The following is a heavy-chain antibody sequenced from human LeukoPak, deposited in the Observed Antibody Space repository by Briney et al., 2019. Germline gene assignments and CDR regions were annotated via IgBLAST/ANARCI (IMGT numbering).Heavy chain of an antibody. CDR3: AREPGVYYDRVLGAFDI. CDR1: GYTFTSYY. D-gene: IGHD3-22*01. Sequence: ASVKVSCKASGYTFTSYYMHWVRQAPGQGLEWMGIINPSGGSTSYAQKFQGRVTMTRDTSTSTVYMELSSLRSEDTAVYYCAREPGVYYDRVLGAFDIWSQGTMVTVSS. CDR2: INPSGGST. J-gene: IGHJ3*02. V-gene: IGHV1-46*01.